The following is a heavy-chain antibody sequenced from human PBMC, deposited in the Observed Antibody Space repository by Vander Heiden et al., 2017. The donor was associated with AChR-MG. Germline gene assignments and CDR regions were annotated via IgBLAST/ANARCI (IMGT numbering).Heavy chain of an antibody. D-gene: IGHD4-17*01. Sequence: QVQLVESGGGVAEPGRSLIPSCAAFGFTFSSYCMHGVRQATGKGLEWVAVISYDGSNKYYADSVKGRFTITRDNSKNTLYLQMNSRRAEDTAVYYCATYDYGDPPGRYWGQGTLVTVSS. CDR1: GFTFSSYC. CDR2: ISYDGSNK. V-gene: IGHV3-30*03. CDR3: ATYDYGDPPGRY. J-gene: IGHJ4*02.